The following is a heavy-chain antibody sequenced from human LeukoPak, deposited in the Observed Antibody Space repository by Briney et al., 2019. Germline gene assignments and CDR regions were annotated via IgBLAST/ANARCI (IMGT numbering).Heavy chain of an antibody. CDR1: GGSFSGYY. D-gene: IGHD5-18*01. CDR2: INHSGST. J-gene: IGHJ5*02. CDR3: AKVAQRGYSYGNWFDP. V-gene: IGHV4-34*01. Sequence: PETLSLTCAVYGGSFSGYYWSWIRQPPGKGLEWIGEINHSGSTNYNPSLKSRVTISVDTSKNQFSLKLSSVTAADTAVYYCAKVAQRGYSYGNWFDPWGQGTLVTVSS.